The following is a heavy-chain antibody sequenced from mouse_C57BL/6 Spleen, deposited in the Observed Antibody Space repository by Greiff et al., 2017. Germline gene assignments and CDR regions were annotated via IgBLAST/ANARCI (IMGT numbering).Heavy chain of an antibody. CDR1: GFTFTDYY. CDR3: ARYGTVVDWYFDV. J-gene: IGHJ1*03. D-gene: IGHD1-1*01. V-gene: IGHV7-3*01. Sequence: EVQRVESGGGLVQPGGSLSLSCAASGFTFTDYYMSWVRQPPGKALEWLGFIRNKANGYTTEYSASVKGRFTISRDNSQSILYLQMKALRAEDSATYYCARYGTVVDWYFDVWGTGTTVTVSS. CDR2: IRNKANGYTT.